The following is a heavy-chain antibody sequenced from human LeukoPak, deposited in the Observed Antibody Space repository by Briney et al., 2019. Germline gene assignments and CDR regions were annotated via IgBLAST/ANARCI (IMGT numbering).Heavy chain of an antibody. J-gene: IGHJ4*02. CDR3: VREAGGSSWYGDY. CDR2: INSDGSST. CDR1: GFTFSSYW. V-gene: IGHV3-74*01. D-gene: IGHD6-13*01. Sequence: AGGSLRLSCAASGFTFSSYWMHWVRHAPGKGLVWVSRINSDGSSTSYADSVKGRFTISRDNAKNTLYLQMHSLRVEDTAVYYCVREAGGSSWYGDYWGQGTLVTVSS.